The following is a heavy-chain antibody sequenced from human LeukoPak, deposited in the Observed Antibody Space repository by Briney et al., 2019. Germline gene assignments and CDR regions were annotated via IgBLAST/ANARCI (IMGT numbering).Heavy chain of an antibody. D-gene: IGHD3-3*01. CDR1: GGSISSYY. CDR2: IYYTGST. CDR3: ARVGITIFGVGPEYFQH. V-gene: IGHV4-59*01. J-gene: IGHJ1*01. Sequence: SETLSLTCTVSGGSISSYYWSWIRQPPGKGPEWIGYIYYTGSTNYNPSLKSRVTISVDTSKNQFSLKLTSVTAADTAVYYCARVGITIFGVGPEYFQHWGQGTLVTVSS.